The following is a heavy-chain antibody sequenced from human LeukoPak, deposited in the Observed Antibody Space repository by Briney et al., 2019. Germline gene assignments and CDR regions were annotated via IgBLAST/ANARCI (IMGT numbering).Heavy chain of an antibody. CDR2: LYYSGST. J-gene: IGHJ5*02. CDR1: GGTISSSSYY. D-gene: IGHD6-13*01. V-gene: IGHV4-39*07. CDR3: ARGYSSIRGWFDP. Sequence: KSSDTLSLTCTVSGGTISSSSYYWGWIRQPPGKGLEWIGSLYYSGSTYYNPSLKSRVTISVDTSKNQFSLKLSSVTAADTAVFYCARGYSSIRGWFDPWGQGTPVTVSS.